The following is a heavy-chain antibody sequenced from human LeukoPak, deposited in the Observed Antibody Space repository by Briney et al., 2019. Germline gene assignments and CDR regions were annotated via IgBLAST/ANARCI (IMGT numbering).Heavy chain of an antibody. Sequence: ASVKVSCKASGYTFTSYGISWVRQAPGQGLEWMGWISAYNGNTNYAQKLQGRVTMTTDTSASTAYMELRSLRSDDTAVYYCARDPAHGYYGSGHNWFDPWGQGTLVTVSS. CDR1: GYTFTSYG. CDR2: ISAYNGNT. CDR3: ARDPAHGYYGSGHNWFDP. D-gene: IGHD3-10*01. V-gene: IGHV1-18*01. J-gene: IGHJ5*02.